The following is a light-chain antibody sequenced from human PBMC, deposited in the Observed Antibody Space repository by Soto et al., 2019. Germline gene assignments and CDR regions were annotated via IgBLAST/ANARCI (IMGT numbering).Light chain of an antibody. CDR3: QQYNNWSPWT. J-gene: IGKJ1*01. CDR2: GAS. Sequence: EIGMTQSPATLPVSPGERATLSCRASQSVSSNLAWYQQKPGQAPRLLIYGASTRATGIPARFSGSGSGTEFTLTISSLQSEEVAVYYCQQYNNWSPWTFGQGTKVDIK. V-gene: IGKV3-15*01. CDR1: QSVSSN.